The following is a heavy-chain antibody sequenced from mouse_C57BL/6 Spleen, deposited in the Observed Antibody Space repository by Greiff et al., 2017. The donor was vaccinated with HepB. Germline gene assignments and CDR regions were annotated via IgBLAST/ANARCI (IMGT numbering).Heavy chain of an antibody. J-gene: IGHJ3*01. V-gene: IGHV1-81*01. CDR3: LYYYGSSSWFAY. Sequence: VQLKESGAELARPGASVKLSCKASGYTFTSYGISWVKQRTGQGLEWIGEIYPRSGNTYYNEKFKGKATLTADKSSSTAYMELRSLTSEDSAVYFCLYYYGSSSWFAYWGQGTLVTVSA. CDR2: IYPRSGNT. CDR1: GYTFTSYG. D-gene: IGHD1-1*01.